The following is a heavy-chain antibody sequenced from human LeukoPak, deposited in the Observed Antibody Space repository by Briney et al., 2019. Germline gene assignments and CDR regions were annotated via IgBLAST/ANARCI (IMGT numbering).Heavy chain of an antibody. Sequence: PSETLSLTCTVSGGSISSYYWSWIRQPPGKGLEWIGYIYYSGSTNYNPSLKSRVTISVDTSKNQSSLKLSSVTAADTAVYYCARELEHSSSSRADAFDIWGQGTMVTVSS. CDR3: ARELEHSSSSRADAFDI. J-gene: IGHJ3*02. CDR2: IYYSGST. D-gene: IGHD6-6*01. V-gene: IGHV4-59*01. CDR1: GGSISSYY.